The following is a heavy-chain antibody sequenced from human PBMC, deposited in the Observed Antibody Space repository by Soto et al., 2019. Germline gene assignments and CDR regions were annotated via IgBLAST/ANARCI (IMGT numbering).Heavy chain of an antibody. CDR1: GYSISSGYY. CDR2: IYHSGST. J-gene: IGHJ4*02. Sequence: SETLSLTCAVSGYSISSGYYWGWIRQPPGKGLEWIGSIYHSGSTYYNPSLKSRVTISVDTSKNQFSLKLSSVTAADTAVYYCARDRRGYSYGVDYWGQGTLVTVSS. V-gene: IGHV4-38-2*02. D-gene: IGHD5-18*01. CDR3: ARDRRGYSYGVDY.